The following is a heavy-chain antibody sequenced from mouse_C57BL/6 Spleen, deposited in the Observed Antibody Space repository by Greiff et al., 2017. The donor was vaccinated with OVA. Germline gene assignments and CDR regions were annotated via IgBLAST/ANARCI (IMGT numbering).Heavy chain of an antibody. CDR3: AREVYYYGSEYYFDY. D-gene: IGHD1-1*01. CDR1: GYAFSSSW. V-gene: IGHV1-82*01. Sequence: VQLQQSGPELVKPGASVKISCKASGYAFSSSWMNWVKQRPGKGLEWIGRIYPGDGDTNYNGKFKGKATLTADKSSSTAYMQLSSLTSEDSAVYFCAREVYYYGSEYYFDYWGQGTTLTVSS. J-gene: IGHJ2*01. CDR2: IYPGDGDT.